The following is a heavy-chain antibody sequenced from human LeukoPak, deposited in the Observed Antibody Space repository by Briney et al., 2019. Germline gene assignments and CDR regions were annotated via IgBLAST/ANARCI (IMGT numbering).Heavy chain of an antibody. Sequence: PSETLSLTCTVSGGSISSYYWSWIRQPPGRGLEWIGYIYYSGSTNYNPSLKSRVTISVDTSKNQFSLKLSSVTAADTAVYYCARRLKPRGIVVVPAADGWFDPWGQGTLVTVSS. CDR2: IYYSGST. D-gene: IGHD2-2*01. V-gene: IGHV4-59*01. CDR3: ARRLKPRGIVVVPAADGWFDP. CDR1: GGSISSYY. J-gene: IGHJ5*02.